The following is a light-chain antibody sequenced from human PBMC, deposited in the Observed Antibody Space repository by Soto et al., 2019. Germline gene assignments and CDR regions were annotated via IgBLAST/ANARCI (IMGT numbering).Light chain of an antibody. CDR2: DVS. Sequence: DTQMTQSPSYVSASVGDKLTITCRASQNTRDWVAWYQQKPGQAPKLLIYDVSKLFAGVPSRFSGSGSGRDFTLTITGLQPDDFATYFCQQYHDFQYTFGQGTKLEI. V-gene: IGKV1-5*01. CDR3: QQYHDFQYT. J-gene: IGKJ2*01. CDR1: QNTRDW.